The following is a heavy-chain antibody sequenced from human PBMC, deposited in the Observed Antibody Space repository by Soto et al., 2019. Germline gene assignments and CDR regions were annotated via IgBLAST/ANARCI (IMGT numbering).Heavy chain of an antibody. Sequence: HGESLKISCKGSGYSFTSYWIGWVRQMPGKGLEWMGIIYPGDSDTRYSPSFQGQVTISADKSISTAYLQWSSLKASDTAMYHCARSGDYDFWSGYSDAFDSWGQGTMVTVS. CDR3: ARSGDYDFWSGYSDAFDS. J-gene: IGHJ3*02. V-gene: IGHV5-51*01. D-gene: IGHD3-3*01. CDR1: GYSFTSYW. CDR2: IYPGDSDT.